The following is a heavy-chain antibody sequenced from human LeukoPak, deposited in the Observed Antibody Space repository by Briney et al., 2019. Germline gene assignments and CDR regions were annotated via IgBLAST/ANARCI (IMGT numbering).Heavy chain of an antibody. Sequence: PSETLSLTCTVSGGSISSYYWSWIRQPPGKGLEWIGNIYHSGSTYYNTSLKSRLTISVDTSKNQFSLKLSSVTAADTAVYYCARGGSPANFDYWGQGTLVTVSS. CDR2: IYHSGST. J-gene: IGHJ4*02. CDR1: GGSISSYY. CDR3: ARGGSPANFDY. D-gene: IGHD1-26*01. V-gene: IGHV4-59*08.